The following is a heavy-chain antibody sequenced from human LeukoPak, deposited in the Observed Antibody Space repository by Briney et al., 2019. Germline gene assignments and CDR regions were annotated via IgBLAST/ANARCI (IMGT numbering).Heavy chain of an antibody. Sequence: PGGSLRLSCAASGFTFSSYDMHWVRQTTGKGLEWVSSIGIAGDTYYPGSVKGRFSISRDNAKNSLFLQMNSLRDEDTAVYYCARDPPRYCSDGSCYHDYWGQGTLVTVSS. D-gene: IGHD2-15*01. CDR3: ARDPPRYCSDGSCYHDY. V-gene: IGHV3-13*01. CDR2: IGIAGDT. CDR1: GFTFSSYD. J-gene: IGHJ4*02.